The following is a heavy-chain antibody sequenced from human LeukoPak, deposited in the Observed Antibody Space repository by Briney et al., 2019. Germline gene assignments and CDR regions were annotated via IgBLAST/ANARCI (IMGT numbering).Heavy chain of an antibody. D-gene: IGHD2-21*01. CDR3: ARVDCGGDCYFF. CDR1: GYTFTGYY. J-gene: IGHJ4*02. V-gene: IGHV1-2*02. Sequence: GASVKVSCKASGYTFTGYYMHWVRQAPGQGLEWVGWINPNSGGTNYAQKFQGRVTMTRDTSISTAYMELSRLRSDDTAVYYCARVDCGGDCYFFWGQGTLVTVSS. CDR2: INPNSGGT.